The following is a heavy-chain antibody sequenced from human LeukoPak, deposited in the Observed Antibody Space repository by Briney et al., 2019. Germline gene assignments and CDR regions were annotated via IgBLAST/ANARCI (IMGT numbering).Heavy chain of an antibody. CDR2: IYSGGST. V-gene: IGHV3-53*01. CDR3: AREGMDDSSGYYGDY. J-gene: IGHJ4*02. CDR1: GFTVSSNY. Sequence: GGSLRLSCAASGFTVSSNYMSWVRQAPGKGLEWVSVIYSGGSTYYADSVKGRFTISRDNSKNTLYLQMNSLRAEDTAVYYCAREGMDDSSGYYGDYWGKGTLVTVSS. D-gene: IGHD3-22*01.